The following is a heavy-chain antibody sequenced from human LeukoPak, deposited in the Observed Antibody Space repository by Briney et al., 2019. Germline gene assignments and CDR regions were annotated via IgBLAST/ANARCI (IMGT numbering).Heavy chain of an antibody. V-gene: IGHV4-34*01. CDR3: SFRTYYYYGMDV. D-gene: IGHD1/OR15-1a*01. CDR2: INHSGST. J-gene: IGHJ6*02. Sequence: SETLSLTCAVYGGSFSGYYGSWIRQPPGKGLEWIGEINHSGSTNYNPSLKSRVTISVDTSKNQFSLKVSSVTAADTALYYCSFRTYYYYGMDVWAKGPRSPSP. CDR1: GGSFSGYY.